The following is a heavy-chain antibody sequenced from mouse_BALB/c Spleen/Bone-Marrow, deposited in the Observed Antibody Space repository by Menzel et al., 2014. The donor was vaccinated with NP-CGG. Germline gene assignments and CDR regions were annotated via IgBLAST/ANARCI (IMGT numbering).Heavy chain of an antibody. Sequence: VQLQESGAELVKPGASVKPSCKAAGYTFTSNWMHWVKQRPGQGLEWIGETNPSNGRSNYNEKFKSKATLTVDKSSSTAYMQLSSLTSEDSAVYYCARSTGTAPYFYAMDYWGQGTSVTVSS. CDR2: TNPSNGRS. D-gene: IGHD4-1*02. CDR1: GYTFTSNW. CDR3: ARSTGTAPYFYAMDY. V-gene: IGHV1S81*02. J-gene: IGHJ4*01.